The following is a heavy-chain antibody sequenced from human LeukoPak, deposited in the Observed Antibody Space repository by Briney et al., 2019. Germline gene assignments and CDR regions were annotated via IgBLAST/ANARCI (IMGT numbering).Heavy chain of an antibody. D-gene: IGHD3-22*01. Sequence: SVKVSCKASGGTFSSYAISWVRQAPGQGLEWMGRIIPIFGTANYAKKFQGRVTITTDESTSTAYMELSRLRSEDPAVYYCARGGKWSTDYYDSSGYGGSFDYWGQGTLVTVSS. CDR1: GGTFSSYA. J-gene: IGHJ4*02. CDR2: IIPIFGTA. V-gene: IGHV1-69*05. CDR3: ARGGKWSTDYYDSSGYGGSFDY.